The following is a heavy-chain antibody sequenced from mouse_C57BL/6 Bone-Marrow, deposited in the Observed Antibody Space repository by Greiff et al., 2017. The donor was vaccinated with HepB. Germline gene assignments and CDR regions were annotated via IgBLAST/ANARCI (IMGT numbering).Heavy chain of an antibody. V-gene: IGHV14-4*01. J-gene: IGHJ1*03. CDR1: GFNIKDDY. Sequence: EVQLQQSGAELVRPGASVKLSCTASGFNIKDDYMHWVKQRPEQGLEWIGWIDPENGDTEYASKFQGKATITADTSSNTAYLQLSSLTSEDTAVYCCTGKKWDYDGWYFDVWGTGTTVTVSS. CDR3: TGKKWDYDGWYFDV. CDR2: IDPENGDT. D-gene: IGHD2-4*01.